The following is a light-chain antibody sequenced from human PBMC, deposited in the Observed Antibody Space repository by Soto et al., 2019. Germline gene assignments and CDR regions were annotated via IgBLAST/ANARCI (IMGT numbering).Light chain of an antibody. CDR2: GAS. Sequence: EIVMTQSPATLSVSPGERVTLSCRASESLSTYLAWYQQKPGQAPRLLIYGASTKATGIPGKFSGSGSATDFTLTISSLQSEDFAVYDCQSYNDWPFTFGQGTKLEI. CDR3: QSYNDWPFT. V-gene: IGKV3-15*01. J-gene: IGKJ2*01. CDR1: ESLSTY.